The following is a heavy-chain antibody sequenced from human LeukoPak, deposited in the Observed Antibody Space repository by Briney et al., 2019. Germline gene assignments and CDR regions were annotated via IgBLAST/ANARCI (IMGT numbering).Heavy chain of an antibody. CDR2: INPNSGGT. V-gene: IGHV1-2*02. CDR1: GYTFTAYY. J-gene: IGHJ5*02. Sequence: GASVKVSCKTSGYTFTAYYMHWVRQAPGQGLELMGWINPNSGGTNYAQKFQGRVTMTSDTSISTAYMELSRLRSDDTAVYYCAKVRLPGDNWFDPWGQGTLVTVSS. CDR3: AKVRLPGDNWFDP.